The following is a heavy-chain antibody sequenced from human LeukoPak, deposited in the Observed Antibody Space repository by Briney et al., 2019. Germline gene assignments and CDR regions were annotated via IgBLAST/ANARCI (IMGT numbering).Heavy chain of an antibody. D-gene: IGHD2-15*01. Sequence: GGSLRLSCAASGFSFDDSAMYWVRQAPGEGLEWVSAISGSGAGTYYADSVKGRFTISRDNSKNTLYLQVNTLRAEDTAIYYCAKWTEGGPWGQGTLVTVSS. CDR3: AKWTEGGP. J-gene: IGHJ5*02. CDR2: ISGSGAGT. V-gene: IGHV3-23*01. CDR1: GFSFDDSA.